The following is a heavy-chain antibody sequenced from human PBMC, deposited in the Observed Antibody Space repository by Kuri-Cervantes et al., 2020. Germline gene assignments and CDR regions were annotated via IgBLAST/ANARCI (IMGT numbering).Heavy chain of an antibody. CDR3: AREPSQSLGVGFDI. J-gene: IGHJ3*02. CDR1: GFTLNNYH. CDR2: VNRGSSDI. V-gene: IGHV3-48*01. D-gene: IGHD7-27*01. Sequence: GESLKISCAASGFTLNNYHMSWVRQAPGKGLEWVSYVNRGSSDILYSDSVKGRFTISRDSAKNSLYLQMSSLRAEDTAVYYCAREPSQSLGVGFDIWGQGTMVTVSS.